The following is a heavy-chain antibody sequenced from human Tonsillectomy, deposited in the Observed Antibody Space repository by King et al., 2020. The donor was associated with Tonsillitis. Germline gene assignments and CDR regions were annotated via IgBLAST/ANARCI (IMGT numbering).Heavy chain of an antibody. D-gene: IGHD4-17*01. CDR3: ASGLYGDYAEGAFDI. Sequence: VQLVESGGGVVQPGRSLRLSCAASGFTFSSYAMHWVRQAPGKGLEWVAVISYDGSNKYYADSVKGRFTISKDNSKNTLYLKINSMRAEDTAVSYCASGLYGDYAEGAFDIWGQGTTVTVSS. J-gene: IGHJ3*02. V-gene: IGHV3-30-3*01. CDR1: GFTFSSYA. CDR2: ISYDGSNK.